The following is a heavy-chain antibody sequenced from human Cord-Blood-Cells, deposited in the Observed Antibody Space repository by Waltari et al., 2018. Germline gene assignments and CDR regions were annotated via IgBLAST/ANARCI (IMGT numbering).Heavy chain of an antibody. CDR3: ARQRGSSWYY. CDR1: GGSISSSSYY. CDR2: IYYSGSP. J-gene: IGHJ4*02. Sequence: QLQLQESGPGLVKPSETLSLTCTVSGGSISSSSYYWGWIRQPPGKGLEWIGSIYYSGSPYHHPSLKSRVTISVDTSKNQFSLKLSSVTAADTAVYYCARQRGSSWYYWGQGTLVTVSS. D-gene: IGHD6-13*01. V-gene: IGHV4-39*01.